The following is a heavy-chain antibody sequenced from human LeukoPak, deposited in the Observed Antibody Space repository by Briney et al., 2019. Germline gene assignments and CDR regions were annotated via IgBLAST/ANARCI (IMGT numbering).Heavy chain of an antibody. CDR3: ARRPGEYGGNDFDY. CDR1: GGSINSRRDY. V-gene: IGHV4-39*01. J-gene: IGHJ4*02. CDR2: IYYSGRT. D-gene: IGHD4/OR15-4a*01. Sequence: TPSETLSLTCTVSGGSINSRRDYGGWIRQPPGKGLEWIGSIYYSGRTHYNPSLKSRVTMSIDTSKTQFSLRLSSVTAADTAVYYCARRPGEYGGNDFDYWGQGTLVTVSS.